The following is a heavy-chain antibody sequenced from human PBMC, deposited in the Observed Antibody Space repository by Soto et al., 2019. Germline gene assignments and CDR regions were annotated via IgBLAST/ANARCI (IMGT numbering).Heavy chain of an antibody. J-gene: IGHJ6*02. Sequence: PGGSLRLSCAASGFTFSSYWMNWVRQAPGKGLVWVSRINSDGSITTYADSVKGRFTISRDNAKNTLYLQMNSLRAEDTAVYYCARDPDYGGRGYHVMDVWGQGTTVTVSS. CDR3: ARDPDYGGRGYHVMDV. CDR2: INSDGSIT. D-gene: IGHD4-17*01. CDR1: GFTFSSYW. V-gene: IGHV3-74*01.